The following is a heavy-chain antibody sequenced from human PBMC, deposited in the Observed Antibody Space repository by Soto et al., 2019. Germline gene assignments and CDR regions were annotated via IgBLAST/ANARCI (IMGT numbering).Heavy chain of an antibody. Sequence: EVQLLESGGGLVQPGGSLRLSCAASGFTFSSHAMSWVRQAPGKGLEWVSGISGSGGSTYSADSVKGRLTISRDNSKNTLYLQMNSLRAEDTALYYCAKQLNYDFWSGYPDAFDIWGQGTMVIVSS. CDR2: ISGSGGST. D-gene: IGHD3-3*01. CDR1: GFTFSSHA. CDR3: AKQLNYDFWSGYPDAFDI. V-gene: IGHV3-23*01. J-gene: IGHJ3*02.